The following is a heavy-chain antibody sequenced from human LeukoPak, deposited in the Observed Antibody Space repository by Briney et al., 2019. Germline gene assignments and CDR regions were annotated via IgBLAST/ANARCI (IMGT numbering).Heavy chain of an antibody. CDR2: ISAYNGNT. CDR1: GHTFTSYG. D-gene: IGHD4-17*01. V-gene: IGHV1-18*01. Sequence: ASVKVSCKASGHTFTSYGISWVRQAPGQGLEWMGWISAYNGNTNYAQKLQGRVTMTTDTSTSTAYMELRSLRSDDTAVYYCARVGVLIDYGDYGLFEEDKSDAFDIWGQGTMVTVSS. CDR3: ARVGVLIDYGDYGLFEEDKSDAFDI. J-gene: IGHJ3*02.